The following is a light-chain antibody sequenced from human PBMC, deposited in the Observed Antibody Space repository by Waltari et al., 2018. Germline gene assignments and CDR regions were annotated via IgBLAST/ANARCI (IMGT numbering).Light chain of an antibody. J-gene: IGLJ1*01. CDR2: RNN. V-gene: IGLV1-47*01. CDR1: ISNLGSNY. CDR3: ASWDESHYV. Sequence: QSVLTQPPSASETPGQRVIISCSGSISNLGSNYLYWYQQLPGTAPKPPIYRNNQRPPGVPDRFSGSKSGTSASLAISGLRSEDEGVYYCASWDESHYVFGSGTRVTVV.